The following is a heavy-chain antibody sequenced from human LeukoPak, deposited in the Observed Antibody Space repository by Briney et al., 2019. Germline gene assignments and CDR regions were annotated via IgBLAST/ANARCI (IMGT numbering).Heavy chain of an antibody. J-gene: IGHJ4*02. CDR3: AGERGYSGYDSTDY. V-gene: IGHV3-30*04. D-gene: IGHD5-12*01. Sequence: GGSLRLSCAASGFTFSSYAMHWARQAPGKGLEWVAVISYDGSNKYYADSVKGRFTISRDNAKNSLYLQMNSLRAEDTAVYYCAGERGYSGYDSTDYWGQGTLVTVSS. CDR2: ISYDGSNK. CDR1: GFTFSSYA.